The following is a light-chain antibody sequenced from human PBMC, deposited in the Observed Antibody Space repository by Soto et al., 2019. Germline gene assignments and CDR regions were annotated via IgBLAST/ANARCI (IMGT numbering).Light chain of an antibody. V-gene: IGKV2-28*01. CDR1: QRLLNSDGHND. CDR3: MQSLQAPPFS. J-gene: IGKJ4*01. Sequence: IVMTQSPLSLPVTPGEPASISCWSNQRLLNSDGHNDLDWYALKPGQSPQLLIYIGSHRASGVPDRLSGSGSGIDFTLKIRSVEAEDVGVYFCMQSLQAPPFSFGGGTKLEI. CDR2: IGS.